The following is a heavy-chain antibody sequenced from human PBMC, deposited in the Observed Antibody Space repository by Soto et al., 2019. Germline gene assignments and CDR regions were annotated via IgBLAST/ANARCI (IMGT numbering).Heavy chain of an antibody. CDR2: ISYDGSNK. J-gene: IGHJ4*02. CDR3: AKDGDDFWSGSLDY. D-gene: IGHD3-3*01. CDR1: GFTFSSYG. Sequence: GGSLRLSCAASGFTFSSYGMHWVRQAPGKGLEWVAVISYDGSNKYYADSVKGRFTISRDNSKNTLYLQMNSLRAEDTAVYYCAKDGDDFWSGSLDYWGQGTLVTVSS. V-gene: IGHV3-30*18.